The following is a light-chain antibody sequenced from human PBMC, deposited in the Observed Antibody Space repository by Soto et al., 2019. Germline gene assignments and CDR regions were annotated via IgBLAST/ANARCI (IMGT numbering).Light chain of an antibody. CDR3: SSYTSGSTLVV. J-gene: IGLJ2*01. CDR1: SSDVGAYNY. Sequence: QSALTQPASVSGSPGQSITISCTGSSSDVGAYNYVSWYQQHPGKAPRLMIYEVTNRPSGVSHRFSGSKSGNTASLTISGLRAEDEADYYCSSYTSGSTLVVFGGGTKLTVL. CDR2: EVT. V-gene: IGLV2-14*01.